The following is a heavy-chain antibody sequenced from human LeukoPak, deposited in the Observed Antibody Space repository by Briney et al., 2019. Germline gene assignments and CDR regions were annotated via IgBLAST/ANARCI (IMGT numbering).Heavy chain of an antibody. D-gene: IGHD6-13*01. V-gene: IGHV4-30-2*01. J-gene: IGHJ4*02. CDR2: IYHSGST. CDR3: ARGYSSSWNYFDY. Sequence: SQTLSLTCAVSGGSINSGGYSWSWIRQPPGKGLEWMGYIYHSGSTYYNPSLKSRVTMSVDRSKNHFSLKLNSVTAADTAVYYCARGYSSSWNYFDYWGQGTLVTVSS. CDR1: GGSINSGGYS.